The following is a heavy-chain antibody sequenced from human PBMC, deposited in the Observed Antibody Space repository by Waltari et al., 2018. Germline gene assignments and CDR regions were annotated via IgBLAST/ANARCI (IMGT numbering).Heavy chain of an antibody. CDR1: DFFTDYW. CDR2: MKTDGTSR. Sequence: EVQLVNSGGGLVQPGGSLRLSCAASDFFTDYWLDWVRQAPGEGLVWGSRMKTDGTSRPYGASVKGRFTISRDGAKNTYYRQMNSLRAEDTAVYYCTRNPGYWGQGTLVTVSS. J-gene: IGHJ4*02. CDR3: TRNPGY. V-gene: IGHV3-74*03.